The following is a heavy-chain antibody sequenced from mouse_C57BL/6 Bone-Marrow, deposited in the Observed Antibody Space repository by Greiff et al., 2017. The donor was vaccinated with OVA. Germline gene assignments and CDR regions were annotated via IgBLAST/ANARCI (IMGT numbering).Heavy chain of an antibody. V-gene: IGHV2-5*01. CDR3: AKNKGYDYDGYYFDY. D-gene: IGHD2-4*01. Sequence: VQVVESGPGLVQPSQSLSITCTVSGFSLTSYGVHWVRQSPGKGLEWLGVIWRGGSTDYNAAFMSRLSITKDNSKSQVFFKMNSLQADDTAIYYCAKNKGYDYDGYYFDYWGQGTTLTVSS. CDR2: IWRGGST. J-gene: IGHJ2*01. CDR1: GFSLTSYG.